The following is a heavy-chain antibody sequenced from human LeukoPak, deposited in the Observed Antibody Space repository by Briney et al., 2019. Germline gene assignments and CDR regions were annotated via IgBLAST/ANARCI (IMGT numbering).Heavy chain of an antibody. D-gene: IGHD6-13*01. CDR3: ARRPLAAAAHFDY. Sequence: SETLSLTCTVSGXSISSSSYYWGWIRQPPGKGLEWIGSIYYSGSTYYNPSLKSRVTISVDTSKNQFSLKLSSVTAADTAVYYCARRPLAAAAHFDYWGQGTLVTVSS. V-gene: IGHV4-39*01. J-gene: IGHJ4*02. CDR1: GXSISSSSYY. CDR2: IYYSGST.